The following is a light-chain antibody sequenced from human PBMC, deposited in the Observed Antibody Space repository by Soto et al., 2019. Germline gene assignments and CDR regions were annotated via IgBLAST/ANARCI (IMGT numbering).Light chain of an antibody. Sequence: EIVLTQSPDSLAVSLGERATINFKSSQSVLYSSNNKNYLAWYQQKPRQPPKLLIYWASTRESGVPDRFSGSGSGTDFTLTISSLQAEDVAVYYCQQYYNTPLTFGGGTKVDIK. CDR1: QSVLYSSNNKNY. CDR2: WAS. CDR3: QQYYNTPLT. V-gene: IGKV4-1*01. J-gene: IGKJ4*01.